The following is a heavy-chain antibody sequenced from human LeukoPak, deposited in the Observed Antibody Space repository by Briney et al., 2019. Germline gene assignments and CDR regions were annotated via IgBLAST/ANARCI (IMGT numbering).Heavy chain of an antibody. Sequence: PGGSLTLSCAASGFTFSDYGMHWVRQAPGKGLEWVAVIWSDGSNKVYADSVKGRFSISRDNSKSTLYLQMNSLGVEDTAVYYCAKDASGPYSSLFDPWGQGTLVIVSS. V-gene: IGHV3-33*06. CDR1: GFTFSDYG. CDR2: IWSDGSNK. D-gene: IGHD6-19*01. J-gene: IGHJ5*02. CDR3: AKDASGPYSSLFDP.